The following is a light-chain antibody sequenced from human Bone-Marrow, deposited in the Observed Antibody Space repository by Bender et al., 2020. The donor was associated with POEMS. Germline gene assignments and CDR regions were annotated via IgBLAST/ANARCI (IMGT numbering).Light chain of an antibody. V-gene: IGLV2-23*02. J-gene: IGLJ3*02. Sequence: QSALAQPASVSGSAGQSITISCSGSSSDVGSYDLVSWYQQHPGKAPKLMIYEVSKRPSGVSNRFSGSKSGNTASLTISGLQAEDEADYYCCASAGSSTLVFGGGTKVTVL. CDR2: EVS. CDR1: SSDVGSYDL. CDR3: CASAGSSTLV.